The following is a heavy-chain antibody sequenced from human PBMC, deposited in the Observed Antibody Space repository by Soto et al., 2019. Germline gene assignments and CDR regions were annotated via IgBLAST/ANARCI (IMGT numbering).Heavy chain of an antibody. J-gene: IGHJ4*02. CDR2: ISSSSTYI. D-gene: IGHD3-3*01. Sequence: EVQLVESGGGLVKPGGSLRLSCAASGFTFSGYSMNWVRQAPGKGLEWISSISSSSTYIYYADSVKGRFTISRDNAKKSMYLQMNSLRAEDTAVYYCARLIYDFWSGTAAYWGQGTLVTVSS. CDR3: ARLIYDFWSGTAAY. CDR1: GFTFSGYS. V-gene: IGHV3-21*02.